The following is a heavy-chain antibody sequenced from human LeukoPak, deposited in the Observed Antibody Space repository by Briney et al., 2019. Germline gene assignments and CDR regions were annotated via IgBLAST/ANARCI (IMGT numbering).Heavy chain of an antibody. CDR3: ARTDCSSTSCYHYNNWFDP. D-gene: IGHD2-2*01. J-gene: IGHJ5*02. V-gene: IGHV1-24*01. Sequence: ASVKVSCKVSGYTLTELSMHWVRQAPGKGLEWMGGFDPEDGETIYAQKFQGRVTITRDTSASTAYMELSSLRSEDTAVYYCARTDCSSTSCYHYNNWFDPWGQGTLVTVSS. CDR1: GYTLTELS. CDR2: FDPEDGET.